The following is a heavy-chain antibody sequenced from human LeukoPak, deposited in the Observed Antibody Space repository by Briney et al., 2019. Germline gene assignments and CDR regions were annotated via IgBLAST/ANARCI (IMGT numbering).Heavy chain of an antibody. J-gene: IGHJ4*02. Sequence: GGSLRLSCAASGFTFSSYAMSWVRQAPGKGLEWVSANSGSGGSTYYADSVKGRFTISRDNSKNTLYLQMNSLRAEDTAVYYCAKVRRWLQLLFDYWGQGTLVTVSS. D-gene: IGHD5-24*01. V-gene: IGHV3-23*01. CDR2: NSGSGGST. CDR3: AKVRRWLQLLFDY. CDR1: GFTFSSYA.